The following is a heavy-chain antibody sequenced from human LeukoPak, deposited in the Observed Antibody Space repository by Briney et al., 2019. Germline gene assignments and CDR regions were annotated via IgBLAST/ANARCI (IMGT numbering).Heavy chain of an antibody. Sequence: SETLSLTCTVSGGSISSSSYYWCWFRQPPGKGLEGLGGIYYSGGTYYNPSLKSRGTISVDTSKNQLSLQLSSVAAADTAEYYCARHGYSSGWYSDYWGQGTLVTVSS. D-gene: IGHD6-19*01. V-gene: IGHV4-39*01. CDR2: IYYSGGT. CDR1: GGSISSSSYY. CDR3: ARHGYSSGWYSDY. J-gene: IGHJ4*02.